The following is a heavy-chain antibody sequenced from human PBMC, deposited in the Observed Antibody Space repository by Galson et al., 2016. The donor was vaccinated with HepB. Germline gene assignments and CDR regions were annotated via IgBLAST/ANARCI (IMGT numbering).Heavy chain of an antibody. Sequence: SLRLSCAASEFTFSRYWVLWVRQGPGTGPVWVARIDTDGSRTSYADFVKGRFTISRDNAKDTLYLQMNSLRAEDTAVYYCVREAEAAGERYLELWGRGTLVTVSS. CDR1: EFTFSRYW. CDR2: IDTDGSRT. CDR3: VREAEAAGERYLEL. V-gene: IGHV3-74*01. J-gene: IGHJ2*01. D-gene: IGHD6-13*01.